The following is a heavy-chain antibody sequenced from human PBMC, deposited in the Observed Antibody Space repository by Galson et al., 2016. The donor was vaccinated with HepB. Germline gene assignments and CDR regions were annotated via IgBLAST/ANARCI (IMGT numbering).Heavy chain of an antibody. CDR3: ARAGHYYETSGSLDY. V-gene: IGHV3-13*05. J-gene: IGHJ4*02. CDR2: IGAVGDP. D-gene: IGHD3-22*01. Sequence: SLRLSCAVSGFTFSTYDMHWVRQVTGKGLEWVSAIGAVGDPFYADSVKGRFSISRENAKNSLYLQMNSLRAGDTAVYYCARAGHYYETSGSLDYWGQGTLVTVSS. CDR1: GFTFSTYD.